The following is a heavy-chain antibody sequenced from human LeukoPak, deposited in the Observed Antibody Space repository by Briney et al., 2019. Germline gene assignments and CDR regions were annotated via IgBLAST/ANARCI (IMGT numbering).Heavy chain of an antibody. CDR2: VYYTGTT. CDR1: GGSISSRNYY. J-gene: IGHJ4*02. D-gene: IGHD3-16*02. V-gene: IGHV4-39*01. Sequence: SETLSLTCTVSGGSISSRNYYWGWIRQPPGKGLEWIGVVYYTGTTYSNPSLKSRVTISVDTSKNQFSLKLSSVTAADTAVYYCATGKYVWGSYRYFYYFDYWGQGTLVTVSS. CDR3: ATGKYVWGSYRYFYYFDY.